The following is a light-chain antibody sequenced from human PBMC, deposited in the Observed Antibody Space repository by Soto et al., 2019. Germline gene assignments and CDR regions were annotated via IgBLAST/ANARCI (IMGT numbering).Light chain of an antibody. CDR3: QQFYSLALS. CDR1: QSVLYSSNNKNH. J-gene: IGKJ4*01. V-gene: IGKV4-1*01. Sequence: DIVMTQSPDSLAVSLGERATINCKSSQSVLYSSNNKNHLAWYQQKPGQPPKLVIDWASTREPGVPDRFSGSGYGTDFTLSFNGLHDEDVAFCYCQQFYSLALSVSGGTKVEIK. CDR2: WAS.